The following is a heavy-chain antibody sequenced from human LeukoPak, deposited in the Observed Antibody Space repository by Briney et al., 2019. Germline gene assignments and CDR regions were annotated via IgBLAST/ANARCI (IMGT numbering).Heavy chain of an antibody. V-gene: IGHV3-7*01. D-gene: IGHD2-15*01. CDR3: ARFGYVAAVDV. J-gene: IGHJ4*02. Sequence: GGSLRLSCAASGFTFTGHTMTWLRQAPGKGLEWVANINPAGSETYYVDPVKGRFSISRDNAKNLVYLQMNSLRAEDTAVYHCARFGYVAAVDVWGQGTPVTVSS. CDR1: GFTFTGHT. CDR2: INPAGSET.